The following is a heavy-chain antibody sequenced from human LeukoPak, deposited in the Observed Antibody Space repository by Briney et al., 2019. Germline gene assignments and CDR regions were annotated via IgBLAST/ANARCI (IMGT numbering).Heavy chain of an antibody. CDR3: ARDLGRYYYDSSGPGSY. Sequence: GMSLILSCAASGFTFRNHGMHWVRQAPGKGLEWVAVIWYDGSNKYYADSVKGRFTISRDNSKNTLYLQMNSLRAEDTAVYYCARDLGRYYYDSSGPGSYWGQGTLVTVSS. J-gene: IGHJ4*02. D-gene: IGHD3-22*01. CDR2: IWYDGSNK. CDR1: GFTFRNHG. V-gene: IGHV3-33*01.